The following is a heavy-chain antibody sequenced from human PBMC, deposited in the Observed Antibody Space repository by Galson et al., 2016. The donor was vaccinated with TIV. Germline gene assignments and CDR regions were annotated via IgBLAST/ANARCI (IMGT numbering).Heavy chain of an antibody. CDR3: ARGPQPHLYMGYFDS. J-gene: IGHJ4*02. CDR1: GGTFNRNS. Sequence: SVKVSCKASGGTFNRNSLTWVRQAPGQGLEWMGTIIPIIGITTYAQKFQGRVTITADISTSTTYMELSSLRSEDTAFYYCARGPQPHLYMGYFDSWGQGTLVTVSS. V-gene: IGHV1-69*02. CDR2: IIPIIGIT. D-gene: IGHD2-2*01.